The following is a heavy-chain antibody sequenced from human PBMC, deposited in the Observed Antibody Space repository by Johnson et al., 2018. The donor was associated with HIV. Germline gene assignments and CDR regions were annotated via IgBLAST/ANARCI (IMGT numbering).Heavy chain of an antibody. CDR3: AKGGGSGWSDALDI. Sequence: VQLVESGGGLVQPGGSLRLSCAASGFTFSGYAMSWVRQAPGKGLDWVSTISGSGGSTYSADSVKGRFTISRDNSENTLYLQMNSLRAEDTAVYYCAKGGGSGWSDALDIWAQGTMVTVSS. J-gene: IGHJ3*02. V-gene: IGHV3-23*04. CDR2: ISGSGGST. CDR1: GFTFSGYA. D-gene: IGHD6-19*01.